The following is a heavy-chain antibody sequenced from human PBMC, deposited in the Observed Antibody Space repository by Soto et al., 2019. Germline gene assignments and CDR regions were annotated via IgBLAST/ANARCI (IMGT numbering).Heavy chain of an antibody. V-gene: IGHV3-48*02. J-gene: IGHJ6*02. Sequence: EVQLVESGGGLVQPGGSLRLSCAASGFTFSSYSMNWVRQAPGKGLEWVSYISSSSSTIYYADSVKGRFTISRDNAKNSLYLQMNSLRDEDTAVYYWARPEYSSSSYGMDVGGQGTTVTVSS. CDR1: GFTFSSYS. D-gene: IGHD6-6*01. CDR2: ISSSSSTI. CDR3: ARPEYSSSSYGMDV.